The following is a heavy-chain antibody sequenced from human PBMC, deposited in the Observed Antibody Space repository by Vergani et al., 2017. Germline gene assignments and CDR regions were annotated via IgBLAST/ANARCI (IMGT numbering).Heavy chain of an antibody. D-gene: IGHD2-21*01. Sequence: QVQLQESGPGLVKPSQTLSLTCTVSGGSISSGGYHWSWIRQHPGKGLEWIGYIYYSGSTYYNPSLKSRVTISVDTSKNQFSLKLSSVTAADTAVYYCARSDYCGGDCYSSDYYMDVWGKGTTVTVSS. CDR2: IYYSGST. V-gene: IGHV4-31*03. J-gene: IGHJ6*03. CDR1: GGSISSGGYH. CDR3: ARSDYCGGDCYSSDYYMDV.